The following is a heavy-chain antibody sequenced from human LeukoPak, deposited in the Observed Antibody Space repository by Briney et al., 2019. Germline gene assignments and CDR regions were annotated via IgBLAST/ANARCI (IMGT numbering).Heavy chain of an antibody. V-gene: IGHV1-69*05. D-gene: IGHD3-9*01. CDR2: IIPIFGRA. CDR1: GGTFSSYA. Sequence: VASVKVSCKACGGTFSSYAMRWVRQPPGQGLEWVGRIIPIFGRANYAQKFQGRVTITTDESKSTAYMELSSLRSEDTAVYYCARGPLDCDILTTPHFDYWGQGTLVTVSS. J-gene: IGHJ4*02. CDR3: ARGPLDCDILTTPHFDY.